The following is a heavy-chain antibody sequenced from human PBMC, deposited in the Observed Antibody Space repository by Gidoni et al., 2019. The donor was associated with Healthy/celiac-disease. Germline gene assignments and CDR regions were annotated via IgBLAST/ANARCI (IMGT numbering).Heavy chain of an antibody. Sequence: QVQLVQSGAEVKKPGSSVKVSCKASGGTFSSYAISWVRQAPGQGLEWMGGIIPIFGTANYAQKFQGRVTITADESTSTAYMELSSLRSEDTAVYYCARLYYYDSSGYPNWFDPWGQGTLVTVSS. J-gene: IGHJ5*02. D-gene: IGHD3-22*01. V-gene: IGHV1-69*01. CDR2: IIPIFGTA. CDR1: GGTFSSYA. CDR3: ARLYYYDSSGYPNWFDP.